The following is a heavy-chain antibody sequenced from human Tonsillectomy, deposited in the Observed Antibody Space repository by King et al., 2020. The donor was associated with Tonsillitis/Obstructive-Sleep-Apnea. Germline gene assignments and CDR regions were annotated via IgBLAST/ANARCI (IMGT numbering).Heavy chain of an antibody. CDR3: ARARNWKKDSGSYYCL. J-gene: IGHJ4*02. CDR2: ISSSSCCT. V-gene: IGHV3-11*05. CDR1: GFTFSDYY. D-gene: IGHD3-10*01. Sequence: VQLVESGGGLVKPGGALRLSCAASGFTFSDYYMSWIRQAPGKGREGVSSISSSSCCTNYADSVKGRFTNSRANAKNPLYLQMNSLRAEDTAVYYCARARNWKKDSGSYYCLWGQGTLVTVSS.